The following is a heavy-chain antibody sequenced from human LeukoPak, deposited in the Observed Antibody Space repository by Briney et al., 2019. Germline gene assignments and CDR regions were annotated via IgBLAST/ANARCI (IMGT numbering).Heavy chain of an antibody. Sequence: GGSLRLSCAASRFTFGSYAMHWVRQAPGKGLEWVAVISYDGSNKYYADSVKGRFTISRDNSKNTLYLQMNSLRAEDTAVYYCARDGSRGSCSGGSCYENWFDPWGQGTLVTVSS. D-gene: IGHD2-15*01. CDR3: ARDGSRGSCSGGSCYENWFDP. V-gene: IGHV3-30-3*01. CDR2: ISYDGSNK. CDR1: RFTFGSYA. J-gene: IGHJ5*01.